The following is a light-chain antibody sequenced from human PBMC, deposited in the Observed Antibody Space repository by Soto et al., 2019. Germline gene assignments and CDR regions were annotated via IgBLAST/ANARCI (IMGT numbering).Light chain of an antibody. Sequence: ESVLTQSPGTLSMSPGERATLSCRASQSVSSSYSAWYQQKPGQAHRLLIYGASRRATGIPDRFSGSGSATDFNLTISRLEPEDFAVYYWQQYGSSPFTFGPGTKVDIK. J-gene: IGKJ3*01. CDR3: QQYGSSPFT. CDR1: QSVSSSY. CDR2: GAS. V-gene: IGKV3-20*01.